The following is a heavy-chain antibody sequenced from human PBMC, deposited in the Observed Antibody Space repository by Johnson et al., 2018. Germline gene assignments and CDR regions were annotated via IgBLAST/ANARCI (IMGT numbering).Heavy chain of an antibody. Sequence: VQLQESGGGLVQPGGSLILSCAASGFTFSSYWMHWVRQAPGKGLVWVSRINSDGSSTRYAAPVKGPFTNASDNAKNTQCLKMNSLRAEDTAVYYCARRDAFDIWGQGTMVTVSS. CDR3: ARRDAFDI. V-gene: IGHV3-74*01. J-gene: IGHJ3*02. CDR1: GFTFSSYW. CDR2: INSDGSST.